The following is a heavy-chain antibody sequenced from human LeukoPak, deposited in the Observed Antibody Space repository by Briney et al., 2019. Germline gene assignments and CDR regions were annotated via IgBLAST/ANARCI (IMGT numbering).Heavy chain of an antibody. Sequence: PGGSLRLSCAASGFTFSSYAMHWVRQAPGKGLEWVAVISYDGSNKYYADSVKGRFTISRDNSKNTLYLQMNSLRAEDTAVYYCARFLVYYDSSGYYNGMDVWGQGTTVTVSS. V-gene: IGHV3-30-3*01. CDR2: ISYDGSNK. CDR3: ARFLVYYDSSGYYNGMDV. J-gene: IGHJ6*02. CDR1: GFTFSSYA. D-gene: IGHD3-22*01.